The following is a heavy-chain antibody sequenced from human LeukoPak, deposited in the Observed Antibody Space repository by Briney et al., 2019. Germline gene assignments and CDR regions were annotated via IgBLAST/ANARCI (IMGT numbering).Heavy chain of an antibody. CDR1: VYTFTRYD. CDR2: MSPNSGNT. J-gene: IGHJ5*02. CDR3: ARGSTMVRGVIITSVKNWFDP. Sequence: GASVKVSCKASVYTFTRYDINWVRQATGQGLEWMGWMSPNSGNTGYAQKFQGRVTMTRNTSISTAYMELSSLRSEDTAVYYCARGSTMVRGVIITSVKNWFDPWGQGTLVTVSS. D-gene: IGHD3-10*01. V-gene: IGHV1-8*01.